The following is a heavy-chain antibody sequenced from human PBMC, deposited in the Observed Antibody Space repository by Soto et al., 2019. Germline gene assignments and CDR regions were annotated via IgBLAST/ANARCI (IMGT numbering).Heavy chain of an antibody. CDR3: ARGDGYSSSWYTKLYYYYGMDV. CDR1: GYTFTSYD. CDR2: MNPNSGNT. D-gene: IGHD6-13*01. V-gene: IGHV1-8*01. Sequence: GASVKVSCKASGYTFTSYDINWVRQATGQGLEWMGWMNPNSGNTGYAQKFQGRVTMTRNTSISTAYMELSSLRSEDTAVYYCARGDGYSSSWYTKLYYYYGMDVWGQGTTVTVSS. J-gene: IGHJ6*02.